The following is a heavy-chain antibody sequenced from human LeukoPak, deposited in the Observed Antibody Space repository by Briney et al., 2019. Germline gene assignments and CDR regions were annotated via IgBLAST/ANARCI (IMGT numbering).Heavy chain of an antibody. CDR2: ISYDGSNK. Sequence: GGSLRLSCAASGFTFSSYGMHWVRQAPGKGLEWVAVISYDGSNKYYADSVKGRFTISRDNTKNTLYLQMNSLRAEDTAVYYCAKGLQYCGGDCYSVYFQHWGQGTLVTVSS. D-gene: IGHD2-21*02. CDR1: GFTFSSYG. V-gene: IGHV3-30*18. CDR3: AKGLQYCGGDCYSVYFQH. J-gene: IGHJ1*01.